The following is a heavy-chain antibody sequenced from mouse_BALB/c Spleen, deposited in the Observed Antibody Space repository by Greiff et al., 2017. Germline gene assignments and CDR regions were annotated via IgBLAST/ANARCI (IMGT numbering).Heavy chain of an antibody. D-gene: IGHD2-2*01. Sequence: DVKLVESGGGLVQPGGSRKLSCAASGFTFSSFGMHWVRQAPEKGLEWVAYISSGSSTIYYADTVKGRFTISRDNPKNTLVLQMTSLRSEDTAMYYCARDGYDEEGRVDYWGQGTTLTVSS. V-gene: IGHV5-17*02. J-gene: IGHJ2*01. CDR3: ARDGYDEEGRVDY. CDR2: ISSGSSTI. CDR1: GFTFSSFG.